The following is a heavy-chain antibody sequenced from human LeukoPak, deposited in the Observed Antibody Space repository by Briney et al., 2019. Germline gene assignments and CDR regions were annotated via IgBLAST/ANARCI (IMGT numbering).Heavy chain of an antibody. D-gene: IGHD2-8*01. CDR1: GFTFSDYY. CDR3: ASAFKMVGGAFDI. Sequence: GGSLRLSCAASGFTFSDYYMSWIRQAPGKGLEWVSYISSSSGYTNYADSVKGRFTISRDNAKNSLYLQMNSLRAEDTAVYYCASAFKMVGGAFDIWGQGTMVTVSS. CDR2: ISSSSGYT. V-gene: IGHV3-11*03. J-gene: IGHJ3*02.